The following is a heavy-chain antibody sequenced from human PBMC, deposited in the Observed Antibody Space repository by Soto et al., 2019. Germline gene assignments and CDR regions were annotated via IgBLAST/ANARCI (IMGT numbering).Heavy chain of an antibody. J-gene: IGHJ4*02. D-gene: IGHD1-1*01. V-gene: IGHV4-59*01. CDR2: VYYSGST. CDR3: ARDTTPSL. Sequence: SETLSLTCTVSGATISSYYWSWIRQPPGKGLEWIGYVYYSGSTNYNPSLKSRVTISVDTSKNQFSLKLSSVTAADTAMYYCARDTTPSLWGQGTLVTVSS. CDR1: GATISSYY.